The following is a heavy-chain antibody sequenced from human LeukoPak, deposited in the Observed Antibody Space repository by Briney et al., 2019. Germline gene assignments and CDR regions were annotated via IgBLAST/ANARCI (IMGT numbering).Heavy chain of an antibody. J-gene: IGHJ5*02. CDR2: INPNSGGT. D-gene: IGHD2-15*01. V-gene: IGHV1-2*02. CDR3: ARSLRSGGSDPLQNWFDP. Sequence: ASVKVSCKASGYTFTGYYMHWVRQAPGQGLEWMGWINPNSGGTNYAQKFHGRVTMTRDTSISTAYMELSRLRSDDTAVYYCARSLRSGGSDPLQNWFDPWGQGTLVTVSS. CDR1: GYTFTGYY.